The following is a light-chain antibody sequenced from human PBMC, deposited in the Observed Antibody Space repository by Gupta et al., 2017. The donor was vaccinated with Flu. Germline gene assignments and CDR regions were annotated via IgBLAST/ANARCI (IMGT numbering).Light chain of an antibody. CDR1: QEIESR. CDR3: QQFETYWT. Sequence: SAPAGDRGTIACRASQEIESRIAWFQQKPGKAPKAPNNKASKLESGVPSRFSGSGSGTEFTLTISSLQPDDSATYYCQQFETYWTFGQGTKVEIK. CDR2: KAS. V-gene: IGKV1-5*03. J-gene: IGKJ1*01.